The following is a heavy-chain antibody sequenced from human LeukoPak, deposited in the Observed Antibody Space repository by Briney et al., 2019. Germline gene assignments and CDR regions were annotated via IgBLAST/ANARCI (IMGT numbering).Heavy chain of an antibody. Sequence: GGSLRLSCAASGFTFSSYAMSWVRQAPGKRLEWVSAISGSGGSTYYADSVKGRFTISRDNSKNTLYLQMNSLRAEDTAVYYCAKGRPTYYYDSSGYGFDYWGQATMVTVSS. V-gene: IGHV3-23*01. CDR3: AKGRPTYYYDSSGYGFDY. CDR2: ISGSGGST. CDR1: GFTFSSYA. D-gene: IGHD3-22*01. J-gene: IGHJ4*02.